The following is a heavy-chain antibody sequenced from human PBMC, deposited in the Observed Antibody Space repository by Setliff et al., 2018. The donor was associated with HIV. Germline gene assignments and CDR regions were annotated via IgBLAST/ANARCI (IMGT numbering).Heavy chain of an antibody. D-gene: IGHD6-13*01. CDR1: GGSISSYY. J-gene: IGHJ2*01. V-gene: IGHV4-59*08. CDR3: ARLCIAAAGTRSIPWYFDL. CDR2: IYYSGST. Sequence: PSETLSLTCTVSGGSISSYYWSWIRQPPGKGLEWIGYIYYSGSTNYNPSLKSRVTISVDTSKNQFSLKLSSVTAADTAVYYCARLCIAAAGTRSIPWYFDLWGRGTLVTGS.